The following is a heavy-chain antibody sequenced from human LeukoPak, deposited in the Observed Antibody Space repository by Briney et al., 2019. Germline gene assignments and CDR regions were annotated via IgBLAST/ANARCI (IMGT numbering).Heavy chain of an antibody. D-gene: IGHD1-26*01. J-gene: IGHJ4*02. CDR1: GGSFSGYY. CDR2: INHSGST. Sequence: PSETLSLTCAVYGGSFSGYYWSWIRQPPGKGLEWIGEINHSGSTNYNPSLKSRVTISVDTSKNQFSLKLSSVTAADTAVYYCARAGRGSYRPADYWGQGTPVTVSS. V-gene: IGHV4-34*01. CDR3: ARAGRGSYRPADY.